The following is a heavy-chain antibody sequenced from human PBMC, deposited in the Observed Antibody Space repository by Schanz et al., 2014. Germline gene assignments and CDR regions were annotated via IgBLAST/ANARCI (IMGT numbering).Heavy chain of an antibody. CDR3: ARDRRFFDRDDLYYFDS. CDR1: GYTFTSYG. J-gene: IGHJ4*02. Sequence: QVQLVQSGAEVKKPGASVKVSCKASGYTFTSYGISWVRQAPGQGLEWMGWISAYNGNTKYPQKLQGRVTMTTDTSTSTAYMELRRLRSDDTAVYHCARDRRFFDRDDLYYFDSWGQGTLVTVSS. CDR2: ISAYNGNT. D-gene: IGHD1-1*01. V-gene: IGHV1-18*01.